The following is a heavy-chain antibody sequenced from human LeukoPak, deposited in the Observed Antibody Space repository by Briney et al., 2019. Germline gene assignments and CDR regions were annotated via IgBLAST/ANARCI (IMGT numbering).Heavy chain of an antibody. CDR1: GFTFSSYG. J-gene: IGHJ6*03. D-gene: IGHD2-2*01. CDR2: IGTAGDT. Sequence: GGSLRLSCAASGFTFSSYGMTWVRQATGKGLEWVSAIGTAGDTYYPGSVKGRFTISRENAKNSLYLQMNSLRAGDTAVYYCARAVGCSSTSCYRSYYYMDVWGKGTTVTVSS. V-gene: IGHV3-13*01. CDR3: ARAVGCSSTSCYRSYYYMDV.